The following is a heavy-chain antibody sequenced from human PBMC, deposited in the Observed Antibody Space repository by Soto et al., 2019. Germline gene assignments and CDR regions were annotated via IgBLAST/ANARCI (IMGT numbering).Heavy chain of an antibody. CDR3: ARGGPGGYSPTPLDY. J-gene: IGHJ4*02. V-gene: IGHV1-69*02. D-gene: IGHD5-12*01. CDR2: IIPILGIA. CDR1: GGTFSSYT. Sequence: QVQLVQSGAEVKKPGSSVKVSCKASGGTFSSYTISWVRQAPGQGLEWMGRIIPILGIANYAQKFQGRVTSTADKSTSTAYMELSSLRSEDTAVYYCARGGPGGYSPTPLDYWGQGTLVTVSS.